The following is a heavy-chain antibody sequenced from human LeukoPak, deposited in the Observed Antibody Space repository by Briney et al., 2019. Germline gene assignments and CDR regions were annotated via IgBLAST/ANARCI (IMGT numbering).Heavy chain of an antibody. J-gene: IGHJ4*02. D-gene: IGHD3-22*01. V-gene: IGHV1-18*01. CDR1: GYTFTSYG. CDR3: ARGRRTAAYDSSGSDY. Sequence: ASVKVSCKASGYTFTSYGINWVRQAPGQGLDWMGWISADNGDTKYAQKFQGRVTMTTDSSTSTAYMELRSLRSDDAAVYYCARGRRTAAYDSSGSDYWGQGTLVTVSS. CDR2: ISADNGDT.